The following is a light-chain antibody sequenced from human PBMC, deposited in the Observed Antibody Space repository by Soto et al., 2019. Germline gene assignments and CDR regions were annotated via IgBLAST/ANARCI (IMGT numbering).Light chain of an antibody. CDR3: QQYYSTLWT. CDR1: QSILYSSTNKNY. Sequence: DIVMTQSPDSLAVSLGERATINCKSSQSILYSSTNKNYLAWFQQRPGQPPKLLIYWASTRESGVPDRFSGSGSGTDFTLTISSLQAEDVAVYYCQQYYSTLWTFGQGTKVEIK. J-gene: IGKJ1*01. CDR2: WAS. V-gene: IGKV4-1*01.